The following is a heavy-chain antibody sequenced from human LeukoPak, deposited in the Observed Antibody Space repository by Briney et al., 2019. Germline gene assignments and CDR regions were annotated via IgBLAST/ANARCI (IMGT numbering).Heavy chain of an antibody. J-gene: IGHJ6*03. CDR2: INWNGGST. Sequence: GGSLRLSCAASGFTFDDYGMSWVRQAPGKGLEWVSGINWNGGSTGYADSVKGRFTISRDNAKNSLYLQMNSLRAEDTAVYYCARVLRTGYYYYYMDVWGKGTTVTVSS. CDR1: GFTFDDYG. V-gene: IGHV3-20*04. D-gene: IGHD4-17*01. CDR3: ARVLRTGYYYYYMDV.